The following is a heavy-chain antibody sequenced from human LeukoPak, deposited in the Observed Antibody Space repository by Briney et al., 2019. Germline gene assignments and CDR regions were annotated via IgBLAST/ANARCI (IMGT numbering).Heavy chain of an antibody. Sequence: ASVKVSCKASGGTFSSYTISWVRQAPGQGLEWMGRIIPILGIANYAQKFQGRVTMTRNTSISTAYMELSSLRSEDTAVYYCARLLDVLLWFGELRRWFDPWGQGTLVTVSS. V-gene: IGHV1-69*02. CDR2: IIPILGIA. J-gene: IGHJ5*02. CDR1: GGTFSSYT. D-gene: IGHD3-10*01. CDR3: ARLLDVLLWFGELRRWFDP.